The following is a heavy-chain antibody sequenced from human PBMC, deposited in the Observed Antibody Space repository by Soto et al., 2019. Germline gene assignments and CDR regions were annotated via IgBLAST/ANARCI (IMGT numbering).Heavy chain of an antibody. CDR2: IYPGDSDT. CDR3: ARQGSSSSISWFDP. V-gene: IGHV5-51*01. J-gene: IGHJ5*02. Sequence: GESLKISCKTSGYSFASYWIGWVRQMPGKGLEWMGIIYPGDSDTRYNPPLEGQVTISADKSISTVFLQWSSLKASDTAIYYCARQGSSSSISWFDPWGQGTLVTVSS. CDR1: GYSFASYW. D-gene: IGHD6-6*01.